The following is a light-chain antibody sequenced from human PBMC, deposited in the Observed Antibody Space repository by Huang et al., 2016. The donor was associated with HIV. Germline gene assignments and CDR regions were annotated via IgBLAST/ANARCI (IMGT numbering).Light chain of an antibody. J-gene: IGKJ3*01. CDR2: AAS. CDR1: QDISNS. Sequence: DIEMTQSPSSLPASVGDRVTITCRASQDISNSLAWYQLRPGQAPKLRLYAASRLESGVPSRFIGSGSATDYTLTITSLQPEDFATYYCQQYYSFVFTFGPGTTVDV. V-gene: IGKV1-NL1*01. CDR3: QQYYSFVFT.